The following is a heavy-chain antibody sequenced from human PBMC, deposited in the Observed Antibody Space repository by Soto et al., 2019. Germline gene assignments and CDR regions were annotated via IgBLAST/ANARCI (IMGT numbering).Heavy chain of an antibody. J-gene: IGHJ4*02. V-gene: IGHV4-31*03. D-gene: IGHD3-22*01. Sequence: PSETLSLTCTVCGGSISSGDYNWTWIRQHPQKGLEWIGHIYYSGTTYYNPSLKTRVTVSVDTSKNQFSLKLSSVTAADTAVYYCAREYYYDSSGFDYWGQGTLVTVSS. CDR3: AREYYYDSSGFDY. CDR1: GGSISSGDYN. CDR2: IYYSGTT.